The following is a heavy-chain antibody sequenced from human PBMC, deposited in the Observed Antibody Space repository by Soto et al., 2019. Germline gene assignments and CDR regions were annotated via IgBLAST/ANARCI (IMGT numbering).Heavy chain of an antibody. CDR3: ATGGSGYFTY. CDR2: IKSDGSYT. V-gene: IGHV3-74*01. CDR1: GFTFNTYW. Sequence: EVQLVESGGGLVQPGGSLRLSCAASGFTFNTYWMQWVRQAPGKGLVWVSRIKSDGSYTNYADSVKGRSTISRDNAKNTLFLQMNSLGAADTAVYYCATGGSGYFTYCGQGTLVTVSS. D-gene: IGHD3-22*01. J-gene: IGHJ4*02.